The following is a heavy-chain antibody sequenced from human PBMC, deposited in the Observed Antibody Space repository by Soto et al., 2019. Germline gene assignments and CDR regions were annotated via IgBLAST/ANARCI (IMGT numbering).Heavy chain of an antibody. Sequence: QVQLQESGPGLVKPSGTLSLTCAVSSGSISSSNWWSWVRQPPGKGLEWIGEISHIGSTNYNPSLKRRVTISVDKSKNQFSLKLSSVTAADTAVYYCARAFGYSGSHYYYYYMDVWGKGTPVTVSS. CDR2: ISHIGST. J-gene: IGHJ6*03. D-gene: IGHD1-26*01. CDR3: ARAFGYSGSHYYYYYMDV. V-gene: IGHV4-4*02. CDR1: SGSISSSNW.